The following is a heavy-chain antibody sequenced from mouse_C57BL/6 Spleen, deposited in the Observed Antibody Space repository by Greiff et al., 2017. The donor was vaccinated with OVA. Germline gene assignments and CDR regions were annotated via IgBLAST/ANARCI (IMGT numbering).Heavy chain of an antibody. V-gene: IGHV1-37*01. CDR1: GYSFTGYF. D-gene: IGHD1-1*01. Sequence: VQLQQSGPELVKPGASVKISCKASGYSFTGYFMNWVKQSHGKSLEWIGRINPYNGATFYNQKFKGKATLTVDKSSSTAHMELLSLTSEDFAVYYWASSDYYGSSPYYAMDDWGQGTSVTVSS. J-gene: IGHJ4*01. CDR3: ASSDYYGSSPYYAMDD. CDR2: INPYNGAT.